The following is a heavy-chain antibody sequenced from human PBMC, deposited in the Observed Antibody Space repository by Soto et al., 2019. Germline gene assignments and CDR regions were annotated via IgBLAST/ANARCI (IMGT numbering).Heavy chain of an antibody. D-gene: IGHD1-26*01. CDR3: AKDGAGPGPFDY. CDR2: ISAYNGNT. J-gene: IGHJ4*02. CDR1: GYTFTSYG. Sequence: ASVKVSCKASGYTFTSYGISWVRQAPGQGLEWMGWISAYNGNTNYAQKLQGGVTMTTDTSTSTAYMELRSLRAEDTAVYYCAKDGAGPGPFDYWGQGTLVTVSS. V-gene: IGHV1-18*01.